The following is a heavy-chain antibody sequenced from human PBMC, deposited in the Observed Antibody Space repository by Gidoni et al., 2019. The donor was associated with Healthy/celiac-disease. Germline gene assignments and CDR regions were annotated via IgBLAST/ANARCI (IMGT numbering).Heavy chain of an antibody. V-gene: IGHV1-24*01. CDR2: FDPEDGET. CDR1: GYTLPELS. D-gene: IGHD3-22*01. J-gene: IGHJ5*02. Sequence: QVQLVQSGAEVKKPGSSVKVSCKVSGYTLPELSMHWVRQAPGKGLEWMGGFDPEDGETIYAQKFQGRVTMTEDTSTDTAYMELSSLRSEDTAVYYCATVVPDSSGYYRWFDPWGQGTLVTVSS. CDR3: ATVVPDSSGYYRWFDP.